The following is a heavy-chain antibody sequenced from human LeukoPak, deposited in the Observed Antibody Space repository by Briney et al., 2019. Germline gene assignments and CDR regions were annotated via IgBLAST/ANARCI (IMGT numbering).Heavy chain of an antibody. CDR2: IYYSGST. Sequence: SETLSLTCSVSGGSISSSTYYWGWIRQPPGKGLEWIGSIYYSGSTYYNPSLKSRVTISVDTSNNQFSLKLSSVTAADTAVYYCARGWGTFDYWGQGTLVTVSS. J-gene: IGHJ4*02. CDR3: ARGWGTFDY. CDR1: GGSISSSTYY. D-gene: IGHD2-8*02. V-gene: IGHV4-39*07.